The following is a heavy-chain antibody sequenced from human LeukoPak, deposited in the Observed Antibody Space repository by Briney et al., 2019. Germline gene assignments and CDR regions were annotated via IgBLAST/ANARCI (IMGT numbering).Heavy chain of an antibody. CDR3: ARGPYSSGWYCVDY. CDR1: GFTFSSYW. Sequence: GGSLRLSCAASGFTFSSYWMSWVRQAPGKGLEWLANIKQDGSEKYYVDSVKGRFTISRDNAKNSLYLQMNSLRAEDTAVYYCARGPYSSGWYCVDYWGQGTLVTVSS. D-gene: IGHD6-19*01. J-gene: IGHJ4*02. CDR2: IKQDGSEK. V-gene: IGHV3-7*01.